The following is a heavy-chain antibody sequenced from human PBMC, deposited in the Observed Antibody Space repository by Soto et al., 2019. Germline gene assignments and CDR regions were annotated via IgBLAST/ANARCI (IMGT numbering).Heavy chain of an antibody. CDR1: GASISNSY. D-gene: IGHD1-26*01. J-gene: IGHJ4*02. Sequence: SETLSLTCTVSGASISNSYWSWIRQPPGEGLEWIGYIYYSGSTYYNPSLKSRVTISVDTSKNQFSLKLSSVTAADTAVYYCARGVGAYRFDYWGQGTLVTVSS. CDR3: ARGVGAYRFDY. CDR2: IYYSGST. V-gene: IGHV4-30-4*01.